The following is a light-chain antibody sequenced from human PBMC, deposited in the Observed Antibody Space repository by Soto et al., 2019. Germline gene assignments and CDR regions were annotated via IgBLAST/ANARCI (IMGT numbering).Light chain of an antibody. V-gene: IGLV2-14*03. CDR2: DVS. J-gene: IGLJ1*01. CDR1: SSDVGGYNY. Sequence: QSVLTQPASVSGSPGQSITISCTGTSSDVGGYNYVSWYQQHPGKAPKLMIYDVSNRPSGVSTRFSGSKSGNTASLTISGRQAEGEADYYCSSYASSSTPYVFGTGTKVTVL. CDR3: SSYASSSTPYV.